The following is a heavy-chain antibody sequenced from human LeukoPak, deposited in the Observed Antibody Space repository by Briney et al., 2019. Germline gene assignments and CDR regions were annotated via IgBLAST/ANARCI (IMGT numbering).Heavy chain of an antibody. V-gene: IGHV4-39*01. D-gene: IGHD3-10*01. CDR3: ARHYGP. CDR1: GDSLNNSNYF. J-gene: IGHJ5*02. Sequence: SETLSLTCTVSGDSLNNSNYFWGWIRQPPGKGLEWIATIHYTGNAYYNPSLTSRLTISVDTSRNQFSLKLTSVTAADTAVYYCARHYGPWGQGTLVTVSS. CDR2: IHYTGNA.